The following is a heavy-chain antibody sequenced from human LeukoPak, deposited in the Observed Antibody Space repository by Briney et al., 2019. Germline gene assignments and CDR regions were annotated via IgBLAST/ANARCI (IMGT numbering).Heavy chain of an antibody. Sequence: SETLSLTCVVSGGSISSTSYYWGWIRQPPGKGLEWIGSIYYSGSTYYNPSLKGRVTISVDTSKNQFSLKLSSVTAADTAVYYCASGYYDYVWGSYRPSHWGQGTLVTVSS. D-gene: IGHD3-16*02. CDR1: GGSISSTSYY. CDR2: IYYSGST. CDR3: ASGYYDYVWGSYRPSH. V-gene: IGHV4-39*01. J-gene: IGHJ4*02.